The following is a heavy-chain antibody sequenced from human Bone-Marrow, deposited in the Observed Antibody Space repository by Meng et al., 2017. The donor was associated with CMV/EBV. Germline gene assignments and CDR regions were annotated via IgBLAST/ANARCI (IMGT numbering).Heavy chain of an antibody. D-gene: IGHD3-3*01. Sequence: ASVKVSCKASGYTFTSYGISWVRQAPGQGLEWMGWISAYNGNTNYAQKLQGRDTMTTDTSTSTAYMELRSLRSDDTAVYYCARDDRTTYYDFWSGGSGMDVWGQGTTVTVSS. V-gene: IGHV1-18*01. CDR2: ISAYNGNT. CDR3: ARDDRTTYYDFWSGGSGMDV. CDR1: GYTFTSYG. J-gene: IGHJ6*02.